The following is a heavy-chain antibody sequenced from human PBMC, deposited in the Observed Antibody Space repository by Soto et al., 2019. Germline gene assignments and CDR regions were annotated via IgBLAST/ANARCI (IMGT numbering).Heavy chain of an antibody. CDR1: GGSISSYY. CDR3: ARRYGGNFDY. J-gene: IGHJ4*02. CDR2: FYYSGST. Sequence: SETLSLTCTVPGGSISSYYWSWIRQPPGKGLEWIGYFYYSGSTNYNPSLKSRVTISVDTSKNQFSLKLSSVTAADTAVYYCARRYGGNFDYWGQGTLVTVS. V-gene: IGHV4-59*01. D-gene: IGHD2-15*01.